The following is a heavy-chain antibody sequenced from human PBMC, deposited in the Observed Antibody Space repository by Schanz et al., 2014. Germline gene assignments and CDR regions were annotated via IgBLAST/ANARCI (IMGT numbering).Heavy chain of an antibody. CDR3: VRGVGAWEQRIFDY. J-gene: IGHJ4*02. CDR1: GGSIISSTW. Sequence: QVLLQESGPGVVKPSGTLSLTCAVSGGSIISSTWWGWVRQPPGKGLEWIGEIYHNGDTSFNPSLKRRATMPVDKTKTEFSLRLTSLTAADTALYYCVRGVGAWEQRIFDYWGKGTLVTVSS. CDR2: IYHNGDT. D-gene: IGHD1-26*01. V-gene: IGHV4-4*02.